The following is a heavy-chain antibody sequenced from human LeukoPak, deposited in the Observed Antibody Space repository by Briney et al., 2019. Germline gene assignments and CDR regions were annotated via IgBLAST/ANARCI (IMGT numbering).Heavy chain of an antibody. CDR3: ARDIELST. CDR1: GFTFSSYG. Sequence: PGGSLRLSCAASGFTFSSYGMHWVRQAPGKGLEWVAVISYDGSNKYYADSVKGRFTISRDNSKNTLYLQMNSLRAEDTAIYYRARDIELSTWGLGTMVTVSS. V-gene: IGHV3-30*03. J-gene: IGHJ3*01. CDR2: ISYDGSNK. D-gene: IGHD3-16*02.